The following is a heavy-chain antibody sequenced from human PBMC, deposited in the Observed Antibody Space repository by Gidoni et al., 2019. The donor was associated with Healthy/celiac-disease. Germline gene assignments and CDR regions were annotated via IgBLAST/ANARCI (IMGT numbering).Heavy chain of an antibody. CDR3: AKDITSYVSGGGPDY. V-gene: IGHV3-9*01. Sequence: EVQLVESGGGLVQPGRSLRLSCAASGFTFADYAMHWVRQAPGKGLEWVSGISWNSGSIGYADSVKGRFTISRDNAKNSLYLQMNSLRAEDTALYYCAKDITSYVSGGGPDYWGQGTLVTVSS. CDR1: GFTFADYA. CDR2: ISWNSGSI. D-gene: IGHD5-18*01. J-gene: IGHJ4*02.